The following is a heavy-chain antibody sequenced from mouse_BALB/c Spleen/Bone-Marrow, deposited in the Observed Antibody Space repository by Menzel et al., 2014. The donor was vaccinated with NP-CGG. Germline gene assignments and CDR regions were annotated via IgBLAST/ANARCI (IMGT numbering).Heavy chain of an antibody. V-gene: IGHV1-7*01. Sequence: VQLKKSGAELTNPGASVKLSCKASDYTFTSYWMHWVKQRPGQGLEWIGYINPSTGYTEYNQKFKDKATLTADKSSSTVYRQLSSLTAEDSGVYYCERYGGGYYDGFAYWGQATPVTVSA. CDR1: DYTFTSYW. CDR2: INPSTGYT. D-gene: IGHD2-4*01. J-gene: IGHJ3*01. CDR3: ERYGGGYYDGFAY.